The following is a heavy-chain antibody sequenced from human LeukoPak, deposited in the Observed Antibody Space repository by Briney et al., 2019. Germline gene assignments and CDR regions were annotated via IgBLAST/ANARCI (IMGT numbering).Heavy chain of an antibody. CDR2: IYCSGNT. Sequence: SEALSLTCTVSGGSISSYYWSWIRPPPGKGLEWIGYIYCSGNTNYNPSLKSRVTISVDTSKNQSSLKVTSVTAADTAVYYCARGASSWDYWGHGTLVTVSS. V-gene: IGHV4-59*01. CDR3: ARGASSWDY. D-gene: IGHD6-13*01. CDR1: GGSISSYY. J-gene: IGHJ4*01.